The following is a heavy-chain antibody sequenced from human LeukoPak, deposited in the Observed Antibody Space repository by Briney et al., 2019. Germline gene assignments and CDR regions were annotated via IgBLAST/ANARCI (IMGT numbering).Heavy chain of an antibody. CDR1: GFTFSSYA. CDR3: ARHPSTTRYLDL. CDR2: IGGSGSGT. V-gene: IGHV3-23*01. Sequence: GGSLRLSCAASGFTFSSYAMSWVRQAPGKGLEWVSGIGGSGSGTYYADSVKGRFTISRDNSKNTLYLQMNSLRDGDTAVYYCARHPSTTRYLDLWGRGTLLTVSS. D-gene: IGHD1-26*01. J-gene: IGHJ2*01.